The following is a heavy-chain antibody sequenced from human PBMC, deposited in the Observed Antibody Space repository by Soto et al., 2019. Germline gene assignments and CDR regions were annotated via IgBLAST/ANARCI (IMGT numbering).Heavy chain of an antibody. CDR2: ISYDGSNK. Sequence: GGSLRLSCAASGFTFSSYGMHWVRQAPGKGLEWVAVISYDGSNKYYADSVKGRFTISRDNSKNTLYLQMNSLRAEDTAVYYCATLQGAWGGLVVAATLPPQHFDYWGQGTLVTVSS. D-gene: IGHD2-15*01. CDR1: GFTFSSYG. CDR3: ATLQGAWGGLVVAATLPPQHFDY. J-gene: IGHJ4*02. V-gene: IGHV3-30*03.